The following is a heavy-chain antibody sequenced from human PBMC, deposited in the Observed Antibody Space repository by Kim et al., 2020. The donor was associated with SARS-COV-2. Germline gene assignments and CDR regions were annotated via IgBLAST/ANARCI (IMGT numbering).Heavy chain of an antibody. D-gene: IGHD3-9*01. Sequence: GGSLRLSCAASGFTFGSYWMTWVRQAPGKGLEWVANIKQDGTQQYYVYTVRGRFTVSRDCANMYLQMNSLRAEDTAVYYCARTLTGTTESFEYWGQGTLVTVSS. J-gene: IGHJ1*01. CDR2: IKQDGTQQ. CDR3: ARTLTGTTESFEY. V-gene: IGHV3-7*03. CDR1: GFTFGSYW.